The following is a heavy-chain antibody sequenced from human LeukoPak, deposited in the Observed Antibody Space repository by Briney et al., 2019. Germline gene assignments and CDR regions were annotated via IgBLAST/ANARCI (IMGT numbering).Heavy chain of an antibody. CDR3: ARLRVTMRVVVTLFDY. V-gene: IGHV4-39*01. D-gene: IGHD3-22*01. Sequence: SETLSLTCTVSGDSTSSGNYYWGWIRQPPGKGLEWIGSMYYTGSTYYNPSLKSRVTISIDTSKNQFSLKLNSVTAADTAVYYCARLRVTMRVVVTLFDYWGRGILVTVSS. CDR1: GDSTSSGNYY. CDR2: MYYTGST. J-gene: IGHJ4*02.